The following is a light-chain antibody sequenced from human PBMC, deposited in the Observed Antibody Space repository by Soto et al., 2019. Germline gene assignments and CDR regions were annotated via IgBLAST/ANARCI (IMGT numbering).Light chain of an antibody. V-gene: IGKV1-39*01. CDR2: AAS. J-gene: IGKJ5*01. Sequence: DIQMTQSPSSLSASVGDIVTISCRTSQSISSYLNWYQQKPGEAPKLLIYAASSLQGGVPSRFSGSGSGTDFTLTISSLQPEDFATYYCQQSYSTLPTFGQGTRLEIK. CDR3: QQSYSTLPT. CDR1: QSISSY.